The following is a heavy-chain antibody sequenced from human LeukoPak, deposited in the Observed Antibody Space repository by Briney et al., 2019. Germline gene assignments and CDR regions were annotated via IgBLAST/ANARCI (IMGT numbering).Heavy chain of an antibody. J-gene: IGHJ5*02. CDR3: ARDLILIVVVPAAISWFDP. Sequence: SETLSLTCTVSGGSISSYYWSWIRQPPGKGLEWIGSIYYSGSTYCNPCLKSRVTISVDTSKNQFSLKLSSVTAADTAVYYCARDLILIVVVPAAISWFDPWGQGTLVTVSS. V-gene: IGHV4-59*12. CDR1: GGSISSYY. CDR2: IYYSGST. D-gene: IGHD2-2*01.